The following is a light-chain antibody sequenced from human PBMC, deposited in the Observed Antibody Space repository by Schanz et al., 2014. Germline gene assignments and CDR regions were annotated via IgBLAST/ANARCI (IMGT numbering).Light chain of an antibody. J-gene: IGKJ2*01. CDR1: QSVSNN. Sequence: EIVMTQSPATLSLSPGEGAALSCRASQSVSNNLAWYQQKPGQAPRLLLYGASSRATGIPDRFSGSGSGTDFTLTISRLEPEDFAVYYCQQYGSSPMYTFGQGTKLEIK. CDR2: GAS. V-gene: IGKV3-20*01. CDR3: QQYGSSPMYT.